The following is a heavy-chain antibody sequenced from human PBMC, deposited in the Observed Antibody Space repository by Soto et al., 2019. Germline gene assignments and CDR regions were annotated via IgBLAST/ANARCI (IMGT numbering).Heavy chain of an antibody. J-gene: IGHJ5*02. Sequence: EVQLVESGGGLVQPGGSLRLSCAASGFTFSIYSMNWVRQAPGKGLEWVSYISSSSNTIYYADSVKGRFTISRDNAKNSLYLQMNSLRAEDTAVYYCARVLIAVAGTGWFDPWGQGTLVTVSS. D-gene: IGHD6-19*01. V-gene: IGHV3-48*01. CDR3: ARVLIAVAGTGWFDP. CDR2: ISSSSNTI. CDR1: GFTFSIYS.